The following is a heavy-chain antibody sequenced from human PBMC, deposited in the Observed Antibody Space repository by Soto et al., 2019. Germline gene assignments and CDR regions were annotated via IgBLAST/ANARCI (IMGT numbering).Heavy chain of an antibody. V-gene: IGHV3-15*07. D-gene: IGHD6-19*01. CDR3: TPLALKYNSDWYPLSD. CDR1: GFTFSNVW. CDR2: IKSETDGGTI. J-gene: IGHJ4*02. Sequence: EVQLVESGGGLVKPGGSLRLSCAGSGFTFSNVWMNWVRQAPGKGLEWVGRIKSETDGGTIDYAAPVKGRFTISRDDSNNTLDLQMNSLKTDDTATYYCTPLALKYNSDWYPLSDWGQGTRVTVSS.